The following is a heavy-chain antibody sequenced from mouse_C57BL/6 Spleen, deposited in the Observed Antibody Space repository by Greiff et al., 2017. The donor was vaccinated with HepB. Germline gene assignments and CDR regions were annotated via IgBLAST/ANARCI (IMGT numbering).Heavy chain of an antibody. V-gene: IGHV5-9*01. CDR2: ISGGGGNT. CDR1: GFTFSSYT. J-gene: IGHJ2*01. Sequence: EVHLVESGGGLVKPGGSLKLSCAASGFTFSSYTMSWVRQTPEKRLEWVATISGGGGNTYYPDSVKGRFTISRDNAKNTLYLQMSSLRSEDTALYYCARDTKLGTLFDYWGQGTTLTVSS. D-gene: IGHD4-1*01. CDR3: ARDTKLGTLFDY.